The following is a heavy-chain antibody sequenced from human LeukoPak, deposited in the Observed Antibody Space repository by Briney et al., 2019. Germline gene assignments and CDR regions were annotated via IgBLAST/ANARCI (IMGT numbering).Heavy chain of an antibody. J-gene: IGHJ4*02. CDR3: ARYFDWLLYLDY. Sequence: GGSLRLSCAASGFTFGSYAMHWARQAPGKGLEWVSVISFNGKNKYYADSVKGRFTISRDNSKNTLYLQMNSLRAEDTAVYYCARYFDWLLYLDYWGQGTLVTVSS. D-gene: IGHD3-9*01. CDR2: ISFNGKNK. CDR1: GFTFGSYA. V-gene: IGHV3-30*04.